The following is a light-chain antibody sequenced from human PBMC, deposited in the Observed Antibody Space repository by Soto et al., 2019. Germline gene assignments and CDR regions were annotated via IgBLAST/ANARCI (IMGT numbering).Light chain of an antibody. J-gene: IGLJ2*01. V-gene: IGLV2-14*01. CDR3: SSYTSSSTVV. CDR1: SSDVGGYMY. CDR2: EVS. Sequence: QSALTQPASVSGSPGQSITISCTGTSSDVGGYMYVSWYQHHPGKAPKLMIYEVSDRPSGVSNRFSGSKSGNTASLTISGLQAEDEADYYCSSYTSSSTVVFGGGTKLTV.